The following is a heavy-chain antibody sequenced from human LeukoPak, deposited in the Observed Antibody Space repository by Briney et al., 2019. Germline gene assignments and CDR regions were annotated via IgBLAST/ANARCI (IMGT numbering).Heavy chain of an antibody. CDR3: ARNNADGEGRFSY. CDR1: GYSFIKYD. J-gene: IGHJ4*02. CDR2: INTNTGNP. D-gene: IGHD3-10*01. V-gene: IGHV7-4-1*02. Sequence: ASVKVSCKASGYSFIKYDTNWVRQAPGQGLEWMGWINTNTGNPTYAQGFTGRFVFSLDTSVSTAYLQISGLKAEDTAVYYCARNNADGEGRFSYWGQGTLVTVSS.